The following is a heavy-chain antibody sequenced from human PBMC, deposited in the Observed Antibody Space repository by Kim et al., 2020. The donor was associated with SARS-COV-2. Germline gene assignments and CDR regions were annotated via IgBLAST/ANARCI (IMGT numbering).Heavy chain of an antibody. CDR1: GFTVSSNY. CDR2: MYSGGST. Sequence: GGSLRLSCAASGFTVSSNYMSWVRQAPGKGLECVSIMYSGGSTFYAESVKGRFTISRDNSKNTLYLQMNSLRAEDTAAYYCARDRSASFDYWRHGTLVT. CDR3: ARDRSASFDY. J-gene: IGHJ4*01. V-gene: IGHV3-53*01. D-gene: IGHD6-25*01.